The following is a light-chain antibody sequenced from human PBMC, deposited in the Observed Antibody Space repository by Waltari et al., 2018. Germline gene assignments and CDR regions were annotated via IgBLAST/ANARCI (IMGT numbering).Light chain of an antibody. CDR1: SSDVDNYNY. CDR3: SSYTSSSTYV. J-gene: IGLJ1*01. V-gene: IGLV2-14*01. CDR2: EVS. Sequence: QSALTQPASVSGSPGQSITISCTGTSSDVDNYNYVSWYQQHPGKAPKLRIYEVSNRPSGVSNRFSGSKSGNTASLTISGLQAEDEADYYCSSYTSSSTYVFGTGTKVTVL.